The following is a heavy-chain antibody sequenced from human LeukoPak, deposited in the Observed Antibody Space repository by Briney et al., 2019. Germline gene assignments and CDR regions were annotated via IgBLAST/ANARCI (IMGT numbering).Heavy chain of an antibody. D-gene: IGHD6-19*01. J-gene: IGHJ4*02. CDR3: AKQEAVAGIRGDYYFDY. V-gene: IGHV3-23*01. CDR1: GFTFSSYA. CDR2: ISDSGGST. Sequence: PGGSLRLSCAASGFTFSSYAMSWVRQAPGKGLEWVSAISDSGGSTYYADSVKGRFTISRDNSKNTLYLQMNSLRAEDTAVYYCAKQEAVAGIRGDYYFDYWGQGTLVTVSS.